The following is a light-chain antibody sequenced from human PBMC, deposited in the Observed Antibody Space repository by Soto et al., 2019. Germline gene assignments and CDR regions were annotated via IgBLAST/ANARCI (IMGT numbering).Light chain of an antibody. CDR1: QTISGT. CDR3: QQYDNWPWT. V-gene: IGKV3-15*01. CDR2: EAS. Sequence: EIVMTQSPASLSVSPGGRATLSCRASQTISGTLAWYQQKPGQAPRLLIHEASTRAPGFPARFSGSGSGTDFTLTISSLQSEDFAVYYCQQYDNWPWTFGQGTKVEIK. J-gene: IGKJ1*01.